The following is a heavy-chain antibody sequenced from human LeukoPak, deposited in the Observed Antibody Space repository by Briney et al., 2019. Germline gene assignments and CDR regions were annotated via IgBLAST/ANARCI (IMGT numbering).Heavy chain of an antibody. Sequence: ASVKVSCKASGYTFTSYDINWVRQATGQGLEWMGWMNPNSGNTGYAQKFQGRVTMTRNTSISTAYMELSSLRSEDTAVYYCAKDHTVTGYYYYGMDVWGQGTTVTVSS. J-gene: IGHJ6*02. V-gene: IGHV1-8*01. D-gene: IGHD4-17*01. CDR3: AKDHTVTGYYYYGMDV. CDR1: GYTFTSYD. CDR2: MNPNSGNT.